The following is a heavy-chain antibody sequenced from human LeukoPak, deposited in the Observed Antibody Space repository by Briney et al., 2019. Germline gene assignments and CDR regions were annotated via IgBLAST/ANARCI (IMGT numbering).Heavy chain of an antibody. CDR3: VRRLLGSSYFSGIYPIDS. CDR2: MYSSGST. Sequence: GSLRLSCAASGFTFSSHSMNWVRQAPGKGLEWIGIMYSSGSTSYNPSLKSRLTISVDTSRNQFSLRLSSVNAADTAVYYCVRRLLGSSYFSGIYPIDSWGQGTLVTVSS. CDR1: GFTFSSHSMN. D-gene: IGHD3-10*01. J-gene: IGHJ4*02. V-gene: IGHV4-39*01.